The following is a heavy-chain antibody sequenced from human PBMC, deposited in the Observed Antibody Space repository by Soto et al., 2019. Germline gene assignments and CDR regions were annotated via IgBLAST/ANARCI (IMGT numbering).Heavy chain of an antibody. CDR1: GFTLSSYA. J-gene: IGHJ4*02. CDR2: ISSSGDTT. D-gene: IGHD2-15*01. CDR3: AKGGRDDNIYIYYFDY. V-gene: IGHV3-23*01. Sequence: HPGGSLRLSCAASGFTLSSYAMSWVRQAPGKGLEWVSGISSSGDTTYYADSLKGRCTISRDNSKNTLYLQMNSLRAEDTAVYFCAKGGRDDNIYIYYFDYWGQGTLVTVSS.